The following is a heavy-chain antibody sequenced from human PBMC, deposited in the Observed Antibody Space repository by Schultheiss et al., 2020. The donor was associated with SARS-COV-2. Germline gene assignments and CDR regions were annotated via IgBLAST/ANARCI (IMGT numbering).Heavy chain of an antibody. CDR3: ARRSGYCSSTSCYGFDY. CDR2: IYTSGST. V-gene: IGHV4-4*08. CDR1: GGSISSYY. J-gene: IGHJ4*02. Sequence: SQTLSLTCTVSGGSISSYYWSWIRQPPGKGLEWIGRIYTSGSTNYNPSLKSRVTISVDTSKNQFSLKLSSVTAADTAVYYCARRSGYCSSTSCYGFDYWGQGTLVTVSS. D-gene: IGHD2-2*01.